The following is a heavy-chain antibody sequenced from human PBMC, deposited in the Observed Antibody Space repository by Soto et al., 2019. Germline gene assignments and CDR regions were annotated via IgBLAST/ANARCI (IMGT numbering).Heavy chain of an antibody. J-gene: IGHJ2*01. D-gene: IGHD1-7*01. Sequence: QLQLQESGSGLVKPSQTLSLTCAVSGGSISSGGYSWSWIRQPPGKGLEWIGYIYHSGSTYYNPSLKSRVTISVDRSKNQFSLKLSSVTAADTAVYYCARVYGNYVSWYFDLWGRGTLVTVSS. CDR3: ARVYGNYVSWYFDL. V-gene: IGHV4-30-2*01. CDR2: IYHSGST. CDR1: GGSISSGGYS.